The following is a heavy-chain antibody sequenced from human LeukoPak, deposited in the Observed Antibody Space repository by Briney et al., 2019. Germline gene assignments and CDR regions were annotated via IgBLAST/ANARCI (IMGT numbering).Heavy chain of an antibody. V-gene: IGHV1-69*05. Sequence: ASVKVSCKASGGTFSSYAISWVRQAPGQGLEWMGRIIPIFGTANYAQKFQGRVTITTDESTSTAYMELSSLRCEDTAVYYCARVGVDTAMVDAFDIWGQGTMVTVSS. D-gene: IGHD5-18*01. J-gene: IGHJ3*02. CDR1: GGTFSSYA. CDR3: ARVGVDTAMVDAFDI. CDR2: IIPIFGTA.